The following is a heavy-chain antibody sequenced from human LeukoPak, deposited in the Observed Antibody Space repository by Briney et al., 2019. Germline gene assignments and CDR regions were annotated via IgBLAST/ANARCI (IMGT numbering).Heavy chain of an antibody. CDR2: IYNSGTT. Sequence: SETLSLTCTVSAGSLSSYYWTWIRQPPGKGLEWIGYIYNSGTTNYNPSLKSRVTISVDTSKNQFSLKLSSVTAADTAVYYCARGTYYYGSSAYSPFDYWGKGALVPVSS. J-gene: IGHJ4*02. CDR1: AGSLSSYY. D-gene: IGHD3-22*01. CDR3: ARGTYYYGSSAYSPFDY. V-gene: IGHV4-59*01.